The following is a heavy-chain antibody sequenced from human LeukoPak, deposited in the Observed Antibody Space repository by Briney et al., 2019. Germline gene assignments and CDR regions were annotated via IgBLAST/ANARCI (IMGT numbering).Heavy chain of an antibody. J-gene: IGHJ6*03. D-gene: IGHD6-13*01. Sequence: GGSLRLSCAASGFTFSNYEMNWVRQAPGKGLEGISHISNFGDIIHHADSVEGRFTISRDNDKNSIYLQMNSLRAEDTAVYYCAKDATPALGTVYMDVWGKGTTVTISS. V-gene: IGHV3-48*03. CDR3: AKDATPALGTVYMDV. CDR2: ISNFGDII. CDR1: GFTFSNYE.